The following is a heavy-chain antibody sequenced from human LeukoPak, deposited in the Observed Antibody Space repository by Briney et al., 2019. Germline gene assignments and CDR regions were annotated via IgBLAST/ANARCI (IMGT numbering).Heavy chain of an antibody. CDR1: GFTFSSYA. CDR3: AKDAPDIVVVPAAIGSEY. CDR2: ISGSGGST. V-gene: IGHV3-23*01. D-gene: IGHD2-2*01. J-gene: IGHJ4*02. Sequence: AGGSLRLPCAASGFTFSSYAMSWVRQAPGKGLEWVSAISGSGGSTYYADSVKGRFTISRDNSKNTLYLQMNSLRAEDTAVYYCAKDAPDIVVVPAAIGSEYWGQGTLVTVSS.